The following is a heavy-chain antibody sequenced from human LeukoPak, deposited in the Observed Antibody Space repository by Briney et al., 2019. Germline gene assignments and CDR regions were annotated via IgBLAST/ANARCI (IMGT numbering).Heavy chain of an antibody. J-gene: IGHJ4*02. V-gene: IGHV4-61*02. CDR3: ARDQGSSSWHTFDY. CDR2: IYTSGST. D-gene: IGHD6-13*01. CDR1: GGSISSGSYY. Sequence: SKTLSLTCTVSGGSISSGSYYWSWIRQPAGKGLEWIVRIYTSGSTNYNPSLKSRVTISVDTSKNQFSLKLSSVTAADTAVYYCARDQGSSSWHTFDYWGQGTLVTVSS.